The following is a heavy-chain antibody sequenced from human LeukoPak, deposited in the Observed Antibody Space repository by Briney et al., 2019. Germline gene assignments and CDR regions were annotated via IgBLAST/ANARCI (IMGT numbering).Heavy chain of an antibody. J-gene: IGHJ6*02. CDR2: IYYSGST. D-gene: IGHD2-8*01. Sequence: SETPSLTCTVSGGSIRSYYWTWIRQPPGKGLEWIGYIYYSGSTNYNPSLKSRVTISVDTSKNQFSLKLCSVTAADTAVYYCARTDGPYYYYGMDVWGQGTTATVSS. V-gene: IGHV4-59*08. CDR1: GGSIRSYY. CDR3: ARTDGPYYYYGMDV.